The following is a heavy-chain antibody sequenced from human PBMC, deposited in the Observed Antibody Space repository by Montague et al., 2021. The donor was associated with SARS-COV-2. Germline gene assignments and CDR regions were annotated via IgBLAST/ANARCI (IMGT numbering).Heavy chain of an antibody. CDR2: ISYDGNDK. CDR3: AREVQIRSRANRLFDY. CDR1: GFTFSSFA. Sequence: SLRLSCAASGFTFSSFAMHWVRQAPGKGLEWVALISYDGNDKYYADSVKGRFTISRDNSKNTLYLQMNSLAAEDTAVYYCAREVQIRSRANRLFDYWGQGTPVTVSS. J-gene: IGHJ4*02. D-gene: IGHD3-10*01. V-gene: IGHV3-30*04.